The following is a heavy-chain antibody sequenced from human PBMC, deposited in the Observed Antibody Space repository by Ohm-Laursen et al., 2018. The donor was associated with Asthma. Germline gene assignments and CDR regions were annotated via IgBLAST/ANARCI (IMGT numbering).Heavy chain of an antibody. D-gene: IGHD3-10*01. J-gene: IGHJ3*02. CDR2: TSYDGTYK. CDR3: ARGATMVRGVNAFDI. V-gene: IGHV3-30*03. CDR1: GFTFSSYG. Sequence: SLRLSCAASGFTFSSYGMHWVRQAPGKGLYWVAVTSYDGTYKNYAESVKGRFTISRDNAKNPLYLQMNSLRAEDTAVYYCARGATMVRGVNAFDIWGQGTMVTVSS.